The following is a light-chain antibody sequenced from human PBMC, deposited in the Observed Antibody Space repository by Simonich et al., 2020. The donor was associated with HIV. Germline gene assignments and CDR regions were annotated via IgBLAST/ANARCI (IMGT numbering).Light chain of an antibody. J-gene: IGKJ1*01. Sequence: DIVMTQSPDSLAVSLGERATFNCKSSRSILYSSNNKNYLAWYQQKPGQPPKLLIYWASTRVSGVPDRFSASGSGTDFTLTISSLQAEDVAIYYCQQYYSTPPTFGQGTKVEIK. V-gene: IGKV4-1*01. CDR1: RSILYSSNNKNY. CDR3: QQYYSTPPT. CDR2: WAS.